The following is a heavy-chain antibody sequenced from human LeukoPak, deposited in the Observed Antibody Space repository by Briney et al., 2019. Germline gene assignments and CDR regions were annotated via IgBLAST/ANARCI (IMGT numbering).Heavy chain of an antibody. D-gene: IGHD6-6*01. CDR1: GFTFRNHW. Sequence: PGGSLRLSCAASGFTFRNHWMHWVRQTPGKGLVWVSRISSDGSSTTYADSVKGRFTISRDNAKNTLYLQMNNLRAEDTDMYYCARDQRVTGRPDIDYWGQGTLVIVSS. CDR2: ISSDGSST. CDR3: ARDQRVTGRPDIDY. V-gene: IGHV3-74*03. J-gene: IGHJ4*02.